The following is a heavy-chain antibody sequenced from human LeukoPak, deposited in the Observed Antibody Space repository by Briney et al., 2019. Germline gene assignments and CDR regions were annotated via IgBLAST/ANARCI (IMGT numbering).Heavy chain of an antibody. D-gene: IGHD2/OR15-2a*01. CDR2: IGGSGGST. Sequence: GGSLRLSCAASGFTFSSYAMSWVRQAPGKGLEWVSAIGGSGGSTYYADSVKGRFTISRDNSKNTLYLQMNSLRAEDTAVYYCASVIRSSHDYWGQGTLVTVSS. CDR1: GFTFSSYA. V-gene: IGHV3-23*01. CDR3: ASVIRSSHDY. J-gene: IGHJ4*02.